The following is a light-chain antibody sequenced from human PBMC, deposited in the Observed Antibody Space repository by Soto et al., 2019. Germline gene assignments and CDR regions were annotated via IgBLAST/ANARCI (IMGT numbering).Light chain of an antibody. V-gene: IGLV2-14*01. CDR1: SSDVGGYNY. CDR3: SSYTTSNTRQIA. CDR2: DVS. J-gene: IGLJ1*01. Sequence: QSALTQPASVSGSPGQSITISCTGTSSDVGGYNYVSWYQQHPGKAPKFMIYDVSNRPPGVSNRFSGSKSGNTASLTISGLQAEDEADYYCSSYTTSNTRQIAFGTGTKVTVL.